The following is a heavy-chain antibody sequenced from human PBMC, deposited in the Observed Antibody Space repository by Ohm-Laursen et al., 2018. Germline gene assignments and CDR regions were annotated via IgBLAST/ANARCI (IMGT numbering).Heavy chain of an antibody. CDR1: GFTFSDYY. V-gene: IGHV3-11*01. CDR2: ISSSGSTI. CDR3: AKDYYDSSGYYS. J-gene: IGHJ4*02. Sequence: SLRLSCTASGFTFSDYYMSWIRQAPGKGLEWVSYISSSGSTIYYADSVKGRFTISRDNAKNSLYLQMNSLRAEDTAVYYCAKDYYDSSGYYSWGQGTLVTVSS. D-gene: IGHD3-22*01.